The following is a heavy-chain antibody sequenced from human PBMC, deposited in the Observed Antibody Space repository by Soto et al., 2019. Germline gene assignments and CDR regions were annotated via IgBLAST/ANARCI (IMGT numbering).Heavy chain of an antibody. Sequence: LTCTVSGGSISSGDYYWSWIRQPPGKGLEWIGYIYYSGSTYYNPSLKSRVTISVDTSKNQFSLKLSSVTAADTAVYYCARSPPYDSSGYYYGFDYWGQGTLVTVSS. CDR1: GGSISSGDYY. J-gene: IGHJ4*02. CDR3: ARSPPYDSSGYYYGFDY. V-gene: IGHV4-30-4*01. D-gene: IGHD3-22*01. CDR2: IYYSGST.